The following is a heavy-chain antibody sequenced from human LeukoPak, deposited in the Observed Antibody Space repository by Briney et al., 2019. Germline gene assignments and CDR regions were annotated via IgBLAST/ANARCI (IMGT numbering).Heavy chain of an antibody. CDR2: ISYSGST. CDR3: ARETRLHSGSYSNDAFDI. CDR1: GGSISSYY. J-gene: IGHJ3*02. Sequence: SETLSLTCTVSGGSISSYYWSWIRQPPGKGLEWIGYISYSGSTDYNPSLKSRVTISLDTPKNQFSLRLSSVTAADTAVYYCARETRLHSGSYSNDAFDIWGQGTMVTVSS. V-gene: IGHV4-59*13. D-gene: IGHD1-26*01.